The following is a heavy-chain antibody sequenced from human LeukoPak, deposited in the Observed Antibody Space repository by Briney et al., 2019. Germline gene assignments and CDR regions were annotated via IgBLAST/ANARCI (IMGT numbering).Heavy chain of an antibody. J-gene: IGHJ5*01. CDR2: ISASGGTT. Sequence: GGSLRLSCAASGFTFNNYAMSWVRQAPGKGREWVSAISASGGTTYYADSVKGRFTISRDNSENTLFLQMNSLRAEDTAVYYCAKEPREYCSSTSCPNWFDSWGQGTLVTVSS. V-gene: IGHV3-23*01. CDR1: GFTFNNYA. D-gene: IGHD2-2*01. CDR3: AKEPREYCSSTSCPNWFDS.